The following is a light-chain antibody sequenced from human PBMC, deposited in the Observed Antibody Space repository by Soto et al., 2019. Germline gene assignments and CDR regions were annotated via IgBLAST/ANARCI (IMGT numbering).Light chain of an antibody. CDR1: EFIISSY. CDR3: QQYGSSPLT. CDR2: GAS. V-gene: IGKV3-20*01. J-gene: IGKJ3*01. Sequence: EIVLTQSPGTLSLSPGERATLSCRASEFIISSYLAWFQQKPGQAPRLLIYGASSRATGIPDRFSGSGSGTDFTLTISRLEPEDLAVYYCQQYGSSPLTFGPGTKVEIK.